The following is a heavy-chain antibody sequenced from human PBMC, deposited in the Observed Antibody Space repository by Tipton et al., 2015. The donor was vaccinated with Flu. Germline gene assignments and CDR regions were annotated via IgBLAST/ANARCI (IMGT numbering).Heavy chain of an antibody. D-gene: IGHD1-7*01. J-gene: IGHJ4*02. Sequence: SLRLSCATSGFTFGDYAMSWVRQAPGKGLEWVGLIRSKTYGGTTEYAASVKGRFTISRDNSENMMYLQMGSLRSEDMAVYYCARGGTVSTSGRRHFDHWGQGALVTVSS. CDR3: ARGGTVSTSGRRHFDH. V-gene: IGHV3-49*04. CDR2: IRSKTYGGTT. CDR1: GFTFGDYA.